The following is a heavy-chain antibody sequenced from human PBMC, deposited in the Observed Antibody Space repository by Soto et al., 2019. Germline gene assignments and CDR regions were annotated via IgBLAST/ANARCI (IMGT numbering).Heavy chain of an antibody. CDR2: IYYSGST. CDR3: ARQSLAEGVDY. CDR1: GGSISSSSYY. Sequence: QLQLLESGPGLVKPSETLSLTCTVSGGSISSSSYYWGWIRQPPGKGLEWIGSIYYSGSTYYNPSLKSRVTISVDTSKNQFSLKLSSVTAADTAVYYCARQSLAEGVDYWGQGTLVTVSS. V-gene: IGHV4-39*01. J-gene: IGHJ4*02.